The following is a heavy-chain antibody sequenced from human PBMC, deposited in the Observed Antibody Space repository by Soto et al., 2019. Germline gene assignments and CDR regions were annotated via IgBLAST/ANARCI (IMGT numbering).Heavy chain of an antibody. CDR1: GASFSSDT. Sequence: ASGKVTCRGSGASFSSDTIILGRQGPGQGHKSMGGIMRIVGTANYAQKFEGRGTITAEETTCTAYMELSSLRSEDTAVYYCARGLVVAASPFWFDPWGQGTLVTVSS. J-gene: IGHJ5*02. CDR2: IMRIVGTA. D-gene: IGHD2-15*01. CDR3: ARGLVVAASPFWFDP. V-gene: IGHV1-69*13.